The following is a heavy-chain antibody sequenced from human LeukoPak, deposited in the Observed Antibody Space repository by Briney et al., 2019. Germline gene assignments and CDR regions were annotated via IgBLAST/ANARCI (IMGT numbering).Heavy chain of an antibody. V-gene: IGHV4-59*01. Sequence: PSETLSLTCTVSGGSISSYYWSWIRQPPGKGLEWIGYIYYSGSTTYNPSLKSRVTISVDTSKNQFSLKLSSVTAADTAVYYCAREPDGGGSGGYYGMDVWGQGTTVTVSS. D-gene: IGHD6-19*01. J-gene: IGHJ6*02. CDR2: IYYSGST. CDR3: AREPDGGGSGGYYGMDV. CDR1: GGSISSYY.